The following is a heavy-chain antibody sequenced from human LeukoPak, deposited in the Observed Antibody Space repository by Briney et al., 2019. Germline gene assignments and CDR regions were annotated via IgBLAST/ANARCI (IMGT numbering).Heavy chain of an antibody. Sequence: SETLSLTCTVSGGSISSYYWSWIRQPPGKGLEWIGYIYYSGSTNYNPSLKSRVTIAVDTSKNQFSLKLSSVTAAGTAVYYCARSGTVDSSAFDYWGQGTLVTVSS. CDR2: IYYSGST. J-gene: IGHJ4*02. V-gene: IGHV4-59*08. D-gene: IGHD5-18*01. CDR3: ARSGTVDSSAFDY. CDR1: GGSISSYY.